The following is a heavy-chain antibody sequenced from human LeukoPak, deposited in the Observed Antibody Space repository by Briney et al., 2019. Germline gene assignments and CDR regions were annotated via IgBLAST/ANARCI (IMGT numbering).Heavy chain of an antibody. V-gene: IGHV3-23*01. D-gene: IGHD2-8*02. CDR3: ATYRQVLLPFES. J-gene: IGHJ4*02. CDR1: GFTFSSYG. CDR2: ISGSGDNT. Sequence: PGGSLRLSCAASGFTFSSYGMTWVRQAPGKGLEWVSGISGSGDNTWYADSVRGRFTISRDNSKSTLSLQMNSLRAEDTAIYYCATYRQVLLPFESWGQGTLVTVSS.